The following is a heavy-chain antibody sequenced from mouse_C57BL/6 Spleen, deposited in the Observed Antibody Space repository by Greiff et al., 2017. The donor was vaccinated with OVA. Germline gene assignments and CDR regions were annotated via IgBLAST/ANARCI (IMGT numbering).Heavy chain of an antibody. J-gene: IGHJ4*01. CDR1: GYTFTSYW. CDR2: IDPSDSYT. V-gene: IGHV1-69*01. D-gene: IGHD2-3*01. CDR3: ARIYDGSLMDY. Sequence: QVQLQQPGAELVMPGASVKLSCKASGYTFTSYWMHWVKQRPGQGLEWIGEIDPSDSYTNYNQKFKGKSTLTVDKSSSTAYMQLSSLTSEDFAVYYCARIYDGSLMDYWGKGTSVTVSS.